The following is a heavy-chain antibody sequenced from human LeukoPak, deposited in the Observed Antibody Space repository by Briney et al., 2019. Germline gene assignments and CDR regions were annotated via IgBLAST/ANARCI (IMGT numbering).Heavy chain of an antibody. CDR3: ATCWGFAGDY. CDR1: AFSVSSNY. D-gene: IGHD7-27*01. Sequence: GGSLRLSCAASAFSVSSNYMSWVRQAPGKGLEWVSFIYIDGRTFYADSVKGRFTISRDTSKNTVYLQMNSLRPEDTAVYYCATCWGFAGDYWGQGTLVTVSS. V-gene: IGHV3-53*01. J-gene: IGHJ4*02. CDR2: IYIDGRT.